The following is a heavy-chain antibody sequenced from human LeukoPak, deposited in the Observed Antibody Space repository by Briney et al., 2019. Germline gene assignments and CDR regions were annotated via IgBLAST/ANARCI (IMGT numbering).Heavy chain of an antibody. Sequence: ASVTVSFKASGYTFINHAIHWVRQAPGQRLEWMGWINVGNGNTKYSQNFQGRITISRDTSATTGYMDLSSLRSEDTAVYYCARRLGRSFDYWGQGTLVTVSS. D-gene: IGHD2-21*01. CDR1: GYTFINHA. CDR3: ARRLGRSFDY. V-gene: IGHV1-3*01. CDR2: INVGNGNT. J-gene: IGHJ4*02.